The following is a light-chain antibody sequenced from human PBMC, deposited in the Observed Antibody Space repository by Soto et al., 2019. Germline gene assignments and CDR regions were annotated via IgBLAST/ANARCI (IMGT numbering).Light chain of an antibody. CDR3: SSYTTSGVL. V-gene: IGLV2-14*01. J-gene: IGLJ2*01. Sequence: QSVLTQPASVSGSPGQSITISCTGTSSDVGYYNYVSWYQQHPGKAPKLMIYDVDHRPSGVSNRFSGSKSGNTASLTISGLQAEDEADYYCSSYTTSGVLFGGGTQLTV. CDR1: SSDVGYYNY. CDR2: DVD.